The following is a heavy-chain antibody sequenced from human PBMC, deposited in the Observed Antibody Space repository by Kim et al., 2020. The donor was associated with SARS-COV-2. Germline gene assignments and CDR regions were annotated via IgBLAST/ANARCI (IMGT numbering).Heavy chain of an antibody. CDR1: GGSISSHY. D-gene: IGHD3-22*01. Sequence: SETLSLTCTVSGGSISSHYWSWIRQPPGKGVEWIGYIYYSGSTNYNPSLKSRVTISVDTSKNQFSLKLSSVTAADTAVYYCARHYHDSSGPDYWGQGTLV. CDR3: ARHYHDSSGPDY. V-gene: IGHV4-59*08. J-gene: IGHJ4*02. CDR2: IYYSGST.